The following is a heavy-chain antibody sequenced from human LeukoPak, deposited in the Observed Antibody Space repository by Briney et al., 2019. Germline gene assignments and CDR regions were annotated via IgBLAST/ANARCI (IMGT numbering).Heavy chain of an antibody. V-gene: IGHV1-69*06. CDR2: IIPIFGAA. CDR1: GGTFSSYA. CDR3: ATEFYDILTGYYLPYFDY. D-gene: IGHD3-9*01. J-gene: IGHJ4*02. Sequence: SVKVSCKASGGTFSSYAISWVRRAPGQGLEWMGGIIPIFGAANYAQKFQGRVTITADTSTDTAYMELSSLRSEDTAVYYCATEFYDILTGYYLPYFDYWGQGTLVTVSS.